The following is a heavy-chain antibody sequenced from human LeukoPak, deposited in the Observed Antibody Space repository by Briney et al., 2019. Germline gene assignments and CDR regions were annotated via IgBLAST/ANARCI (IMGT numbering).Heavy chain of an antibody. CDR3: AXXXXPRHYGDYPGY. V-gene: IGHV1-2*02. CDR2: INPNSGGT. CDR1: GYTFTGYY. D-gene: IGHD4-17*01. Sequence: ASVKVSCKASGYTFTGYYMHWVRQAPGQGLEWMGWINPNSGGTNYAQKFQGRVTMTRDTSISPAYMGLSRRRPDYTAGYYCAXXXXPRHYGDYPGYWGQGTLVTVSS. J-gene: IGHJ4*02.